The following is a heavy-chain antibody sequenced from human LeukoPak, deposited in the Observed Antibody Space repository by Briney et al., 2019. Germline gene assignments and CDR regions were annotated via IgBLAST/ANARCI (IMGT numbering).Heavy chain of an antibody. J-gene: IGHJ4*02. D-gene: IGHD3-16*01. CDR3: TRELWPADY. CDR2: IIKDGSDK. V-gene: IGHV3-7*01. CDR1: GVTFSDYW. Sequence: GGSLRLSCEGSGVTFSDYWMGWVSQAPGKGLEWVANIIKDGSDKYYVDSVKGRFSISRDNAKNSVYLQMSGLRVEDTAVYYCTRELWPADYWGQGILVTVSS.